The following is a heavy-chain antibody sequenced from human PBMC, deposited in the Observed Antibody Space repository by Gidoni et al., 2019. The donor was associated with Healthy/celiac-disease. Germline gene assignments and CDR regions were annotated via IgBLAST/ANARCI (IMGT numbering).Heavy chain of an antibody. J-gene: IGHJ4*02. CDR2: ISSSSSYT. Sequence: QVQLVESGGGLVKPGGSLRLSCAASGFTFSDYYMSWIRQAPGKGLEWVSYISSSSSYTNYADSVKGRFTISRDNAKNSLYLQMNSLRAEDTAVYYCARARPTMAYVTPGDYWGQGTLVTVSS. CDR1: GFTFSDYY. D-gene: IGHD4-4*01. CDR3: ARARPTMAYVTPGDY. V-gene: IGHV3-11*06.